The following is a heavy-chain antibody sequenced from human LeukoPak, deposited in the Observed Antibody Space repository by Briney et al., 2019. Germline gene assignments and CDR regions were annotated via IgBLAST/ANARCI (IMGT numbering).Heavy chain of an antibody. CDR2: ISGSGGST. CDR1: GFTFSSYA. CDR3: AKIWGRSSFNDY. V-gene: IGHV3-23*01. Sequence: GGSLRLSCAASGFTFSSYAMSWVRQAPGKGLEWVSAISGSGGSTYYADSVKGRFTISRDNSKSTLYLQMNSLRAEDTAVYYCAKIWGRSSFNDYWGQGTLVTVSS. J-gene: IGHJ4*02. D-gene: IGHD6-6*01.